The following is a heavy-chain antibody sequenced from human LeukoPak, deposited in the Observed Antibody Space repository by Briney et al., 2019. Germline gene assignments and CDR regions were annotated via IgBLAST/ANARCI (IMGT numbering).Heavy chain of an antibody. CDR1: GFTFSNYG. Sequence: GGSLRLSCAASGFTFSNYGMHWVRQAPGKGLEWVAFIRSDGINKYHADSVKGRFTISRDNSKNTLYLQMNSLRTEDTAVYYCAKDAGAAFPKNWFDPWGRGTLVTVSS. CDR3: AKDAGAAFPKNWFDP. V-gene: IGHV3-30*02. CDR2: IRSDGINK. D-gene: IGHD6-13*01. J-gene: IGHJ5*02.